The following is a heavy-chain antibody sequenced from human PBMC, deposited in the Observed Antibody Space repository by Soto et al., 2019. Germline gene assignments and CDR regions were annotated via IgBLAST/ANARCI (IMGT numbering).Heavy chain of an antibody. J-gene: IGHJ4*02. D-gene: IGHD6-19*01. Sequence: PGGSLRLSCAASGFTFSSYAMNWVRQTQEMGLEWVSSISSTSSYTHYSDSVKGRFTISRDNANNSLFLQMNSLRAEDTATYYCARDLALAGNYWGQGVLVTVSS. CDR1: GFTFSSYA. CDR2: ISSTSSYT. V-gene: IGHV3-21*01. CDR3: ARDLALAGNY.